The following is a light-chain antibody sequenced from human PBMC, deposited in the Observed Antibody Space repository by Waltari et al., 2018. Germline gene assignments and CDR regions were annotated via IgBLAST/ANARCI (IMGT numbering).Light chain of an antibody. V-gene: IGKV1-39*01. CDR2: ATS. CDR3: QQSYRTLPHT. CDR1: QSNSDY. J-gene: IGKJ4*01. Sequence: CRVIQSNSDYLKWYQQKPGKAPTVLIYATSSLQSGVPSRCSGSGSWTDFTLTISSLQHEDFATYYCQQSYRTLPHTFGGGTKVEIK.